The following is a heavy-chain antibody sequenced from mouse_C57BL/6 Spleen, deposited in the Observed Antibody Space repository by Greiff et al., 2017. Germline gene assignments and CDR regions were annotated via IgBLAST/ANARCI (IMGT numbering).Heavy chain of an antibody. V-gene: IGHV1-69*01. J-gene: IGHJ4*01. CDR2: IDPSDSYT. CDR1: GYTFTSYW. Sequence: VKQSCKASGYTFTSYWMHWVKQRPGQGLEWIGEIDPSDSYTNYNQKFKGKSTLTVDKSSSTAYMQLSSLTSEDSAVYYCARGANAMDYWGQGTSVTVSS. CDR3: ARGANAMDY.